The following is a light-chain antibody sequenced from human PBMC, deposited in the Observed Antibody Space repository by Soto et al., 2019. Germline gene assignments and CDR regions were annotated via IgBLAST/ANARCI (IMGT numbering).Light chain of an antibody. CDR2: EVS. J-gene: IGLJ1*01. Sequence: QSALTQPASVSGSPGQSITISCTGTSSDVGAYNYVSWSQQHPGKAPKHMIYEVSNRPSGVSNRCSGCKSGNTASLTSSGLQAEDEDDYYCNSYTGTNTLVFGTWTKVTVL. CDR3: NSYTGTNTLV. CDR1: SSDVGAYNY. V-gene: IGLV2-14*01.